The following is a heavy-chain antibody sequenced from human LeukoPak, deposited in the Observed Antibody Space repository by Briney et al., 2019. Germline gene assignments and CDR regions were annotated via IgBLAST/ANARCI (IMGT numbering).Heavy chain of an antibody. CDR2: INTGNGNT. D-gene: IGHD2-21*02. Sequence: GASVKVSCKASGYTFTSYAMHWVRQAPGQRLECIGWINTGNGNTKYSQKFQGRVTITRDTSASTAYMDLSSLRSEDTAVYYCARNTETAIPLPYYFDYWGQGTLVTVSS. V-gene: IGHV1-3*04. J-gene: IGHJ4*02. CDR1: GYTFTSYA. CDR3: ARNTETAIPLPYYFDY.